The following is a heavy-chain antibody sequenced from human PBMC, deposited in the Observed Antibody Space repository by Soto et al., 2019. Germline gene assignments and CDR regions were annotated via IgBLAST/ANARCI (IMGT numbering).Heavy chain of an antibody. CDR2: ISGSDGST. V-gene: IGHV3-23*01. Sequence: GGSLRLSCAASGFTFSSYAMSWVRQAPGKGLEWVSAISGSDGSTYYADSVKGRFTISRDNSKNTLYLQMNSLRAEDTAVYYCAKAPDYGDFYYYYYYMDVWGKGTTVTVSS. D-gene: IGHD4-17*01. CDR3: AKAPDYGDFYYYYYYMDV. J-gene: IGHJ6*03. CDR1: GFTFSSYA.